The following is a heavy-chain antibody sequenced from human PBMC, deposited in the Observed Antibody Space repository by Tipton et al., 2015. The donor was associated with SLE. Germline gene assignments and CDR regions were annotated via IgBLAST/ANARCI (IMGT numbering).Heavy chain of an antibody. CDR3: VRSYTDGWSPHFDY. J-gene: IGHJ4*02. D-gene: IGHD3-16*01. CDR2: VNPNSGST. CDR1: GYFFTSCD. V-gene: IGHV1-8*02. Sequence: QVQLVQSGAEVKKPGASVKVSCKTSGYFFTSCDINWVRQASGQGLEWMGWVNPNSGSTVYAQKFQGRVTMTRNTSISTAYMELSSLTSEDTAVYYCVRSYTDGWSPHFDYWGQGILVTVSS.